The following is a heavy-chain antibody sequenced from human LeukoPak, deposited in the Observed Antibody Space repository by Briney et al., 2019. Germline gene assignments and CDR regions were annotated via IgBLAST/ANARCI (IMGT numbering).Heavy chain of an antibody. D-gene: IGHD2-2*01. V-gene: IGHV4-30-2*01. CDR1: GGSISSGGYS. CDR2: IYHSGST. CDR3: ARATVVPAAMFDP. Sequence: SETLSLTCAVSGGSISSGGYSWSWIRQPPGKGLEWIGYIYHSGSTYYNPSLKSRVTISVDRSKNQFSLKLSSVTAADTAVYYCARATVVPAAMFDPWGQGTLVTVSS. J-gene: IGHJ5*02.